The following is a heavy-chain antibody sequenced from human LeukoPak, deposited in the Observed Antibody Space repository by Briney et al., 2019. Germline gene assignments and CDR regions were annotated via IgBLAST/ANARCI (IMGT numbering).Heavy chain of an antibody. V-gene: IGHV3-74*01. J-gene: IGHJ1*01. Sequence: GGSLRLSCAASGFTFSSYWMHWVRQAPGKGLVWVSRIKSDGSTNYADSVKGRFTISRDNAKNTLSLHMKSLRAEDTGVYYCARAPSEIGGYYPEYFRHWGPGTLVTVSS. D-gene: IGHD3-22*01. CDR2: IKSDGST. CDR1: GFTFSSYW. CDR3: ARAPSEIGGYYPEYFRH.